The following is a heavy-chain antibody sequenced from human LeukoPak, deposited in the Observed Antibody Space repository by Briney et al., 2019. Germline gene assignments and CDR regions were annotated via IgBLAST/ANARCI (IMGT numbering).Heavy chain of an antibody. D-gene: IGHD1-26*01. Sequence: KSSETLSLTCAVYGGSFSGYYWSWIRQPPGKGLEWIGEINHSGSTNYNPSLKSRVTISVDTSKNQFSLKLSSVTAADTAVYYCARGAMXGGSYMNAFDIWGQGTMVTVSS. CDR2: INHSGST. J-gene: IGHJ3*02. CDR3: ARGAMXGGSYMNAFDI. V-gene: IGHV4-34*01. CDR1: GGSFSGYY.